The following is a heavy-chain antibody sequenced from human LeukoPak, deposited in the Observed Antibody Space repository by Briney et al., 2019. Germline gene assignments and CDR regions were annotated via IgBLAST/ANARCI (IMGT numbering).Heavy chain of an antibody. V-gene: IGHV3-21*01. CDR2: ISSSSSYI. D-gene: IGHD1-7*01. CDR1: GFTFSSYG. Sequence: GGSLRLSCAASGFTFSSYGMYWVRQAPGKGLEWVSSISSSSSYIYYADSVKGRFTISRDNAKNSLYLQMNSLRAEDTVVYYCARDVLELAFDIWGQGTMVTVSS. J-gene: IGHJ3*02. CDR3: ARDVLELAFDI.